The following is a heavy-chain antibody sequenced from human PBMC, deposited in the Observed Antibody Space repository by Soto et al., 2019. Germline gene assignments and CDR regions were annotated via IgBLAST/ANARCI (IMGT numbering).Heavy chain of an antibody. J-gene: IGHJ6*02. D-gene: IGHD2-2*01. CDR1: GFTFSSYS. V-gene: IGHV3-21*01. CDR3: ARWKYCSSTSCPGVDYYYGMDV. CDR2: ISSSSSYI. Sequence: GGSLRLSCAASGFTFSSYSMNWVRQAPGKGLEWVSSISSSSSYIYYADSVKGRFIISRDNAKNSLYLQMNSLRAEDTAVYYCARWKYCSSTSCPGVDYYYGMDVWGQGTTVTVSS.